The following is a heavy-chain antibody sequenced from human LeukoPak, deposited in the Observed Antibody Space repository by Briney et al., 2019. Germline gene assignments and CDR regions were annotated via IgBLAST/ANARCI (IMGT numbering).Heavy chain of an antibody. CDR3: ASSPIVVVPAAMSAYYYGMDV. CDR2: IIPIFGTA. V-gene: IGHV1-69*13. D-gene: IGHD2-2*01. J-gene: IGHJ6*02. CDR1: GGTFSSYA. Sequence: SVKVSCKASGGTFSSYAISWVRQDPGQGLEWMGGIIPIFGTANYAQKFQGRVTITADESTSTAYMELSSLRSEDTAVYYCASSPIVVVPAAMSAYYYGMDVWGQGTTVTVSS.